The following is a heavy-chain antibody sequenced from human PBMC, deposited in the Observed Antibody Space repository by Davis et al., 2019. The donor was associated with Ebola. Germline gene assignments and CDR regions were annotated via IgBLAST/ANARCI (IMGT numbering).Heavy chain of an antibody. CDR2: ISSSSSTI. D-gene: IGHD2-15*01. CDR3: ARVVCSGGSCYSDY. CDR1: GFTFSSYS. J-gene: IGHJ4*02. V-gene: IGHV3-48*01. Sequence: GESLKISCAASGFTFSSYSMNWVRQAPGKGLEWVSYISSSSSTIYYADSVKGRFTISRDNSKNTLYLQMNSLRAEDTAVYYCARVVCSGGSCYSDYWGQGTLVTVSS.